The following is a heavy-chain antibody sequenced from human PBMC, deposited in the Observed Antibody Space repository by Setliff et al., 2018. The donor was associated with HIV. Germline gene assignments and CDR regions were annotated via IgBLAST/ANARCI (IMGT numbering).Heavy chain of an antibody. CDR2: IKQDGSEK. D-gene: IGHD1-26*01. CDR3: VRDYMWAFDY. Sequence: GGSLRLSCAASGLIFSSYWMSWVRQAPGKGLEWVANIKQDGSEKYYVDSVKGRFTISRDNAKNTLYLQMNSLRAEDTAVYYCVRDYMWAFDYWGQGTLVTVS. V-gene: IGHV3-7*01. J-gene: IGHJ4*02. CDR1: GLIFSSYW.